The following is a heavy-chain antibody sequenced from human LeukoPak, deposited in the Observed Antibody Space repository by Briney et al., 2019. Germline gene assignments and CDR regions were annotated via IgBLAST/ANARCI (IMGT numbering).Heavy chain of an antibody. D-gene: IGHD2-15*01. CDR1: GFTVSSNY. J-gene: IGHJ4*02. Sequence: LRLSCAASGFTVSSNYMSWVRQPPGKGLEWIGYIYYSGSTYYNPSLKSRVTISVDTSKNQFSLKLSSVTAADTAVYYCARERQLESVAATAFDYWGQGTLVTVSS. CDR3: ARERQLESVAATAFDY. V-gene: IGHV4-30-4*08. CDR2: IYYSGST.